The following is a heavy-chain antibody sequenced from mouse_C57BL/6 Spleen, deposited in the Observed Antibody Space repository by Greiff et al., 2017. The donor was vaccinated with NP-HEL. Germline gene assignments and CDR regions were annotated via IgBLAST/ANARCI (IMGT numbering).Heavy chain of an antibody. D-gene: IGHD1-1*01. CDR3: ARRTTVVDYYAMDY. J-gene: IGHJ4*01. V-gene: IGHV1-81*01. CDR1: GYTFTSYG. Sequence: VQLQESGAELARPGASVKLSCKASGYTFTSYGISWVKQRTGQGLEWIGEIYPRSGNTYYNEKFKGKATLTADKSSSTAYMELRSLTSEDSAVYFCARRTTVVDYYAMDYWGQGTSVTVSS. CDR2: IYPRSGNT.